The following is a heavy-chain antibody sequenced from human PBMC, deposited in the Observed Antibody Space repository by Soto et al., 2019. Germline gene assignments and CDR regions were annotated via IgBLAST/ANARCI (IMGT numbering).Heavy chain of an antibody. Sequence: GGSLRLSCAASGFTFSYVWMNWVRQAPGKGLEWVGRIKSKSDGETKEYAAPVKDRFIISRDDSKNTLYLQINSLKTEDTAVYYCSAEKFDWNQQGHWGQGTLVTVSS. V-gene: IGHV3-15*01. D-gene: IGHD3-9*01. CDR3: SAEKFDWNQQGH. J-gene: IGHJ4*02. CDR2: IKSKSDGETK. CDR1: GFTFSYVW.